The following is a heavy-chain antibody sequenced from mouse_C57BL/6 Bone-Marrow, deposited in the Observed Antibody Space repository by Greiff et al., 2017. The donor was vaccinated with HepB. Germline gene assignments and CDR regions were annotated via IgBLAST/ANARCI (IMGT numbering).Heavy chain of an antibody. J-gene: IGHJ3*01. V-gene: IGHV1-63*01. Sequence: VQLQQSGAELVRPGTSVKMSCKASGYTFTNYWIGWAKQRPGHGLEWIGDIYPGGGYTNYNEKFKGKATLTADKSSGTAYMQFSSLTSEDSAIYYCASGAWFAYWGQGTLVTVSA. CDR1: GYTFTNYW. CDR2: IYPGGGYT. CDR3: ASGAWFAY.